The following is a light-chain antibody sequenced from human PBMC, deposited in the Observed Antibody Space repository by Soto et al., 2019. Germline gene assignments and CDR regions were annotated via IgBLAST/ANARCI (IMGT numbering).Light chain of an antibody. CDR3: AAWDDSLNGVV. J-gene: IGLJ2*01. CDR1: SSNIGSET. V-gene: IGLV1-44*01. CDR2: SNN. Sequence: QSVLTQAPSASGTPGQRVTISCSGSSSNIGSETVNWYQQLPGTAPKLLIYSNNQRPSGVPDRYSGSKSGTSASLAISGLQSEDEADYYCAAWDDSLNGVVFGGGTQLTVL.